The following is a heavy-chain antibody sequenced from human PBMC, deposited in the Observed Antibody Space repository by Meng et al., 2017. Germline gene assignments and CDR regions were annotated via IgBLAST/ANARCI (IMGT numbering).Heavy chain of an antibody. CDR1: GFTFSSYA. CDR3: ARESHYYYYGMDV. J-gene: IGHJ6*02. Sequence: GESLKISCAASGFTFSSYAMHWVRQAPGKGLEWVAVISYDGSNKYYADSVKGRFTISRDNSKNTLYLQMNSLRAEDTAVYYCARESHYYYYGMDVWGQGTTVTVSS. CDR2: ISYDGSNK. V-gene: IGHV3-30*01.